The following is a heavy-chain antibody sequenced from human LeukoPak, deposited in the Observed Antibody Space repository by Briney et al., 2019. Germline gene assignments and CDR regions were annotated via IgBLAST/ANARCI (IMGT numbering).Heavy chain of an antibody. CDR3: ARENGSSEPNGFDY. V-gene: IGHV1-2*02. J-gene: IGHJ4*02. D-gene: IGHD6-25*01. Sequence: ASVKVSCKASGYTFTGYYMHWVRQAPGQGLEWMGWINPNSGGTNYAQKFQGRVTMTRDTSISTAYMELSRLRSDDTAVYYCARENGSSEPNGFDYWGQGTLVTVSS. CDR2: INPNSGGT. CDR1: GYTFTGYY.